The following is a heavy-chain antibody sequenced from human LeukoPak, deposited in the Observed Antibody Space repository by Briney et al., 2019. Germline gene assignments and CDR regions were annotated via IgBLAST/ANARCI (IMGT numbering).Heavy chain of an antibody. CDR1: GGSFSGYY. CDR3: AGTYYYDSSGYYRYSL. V-gene: IGHV4-34*01. CDR2: INHSGST. Sequence: PSETLSLTCAVYGGSFSGYYWSWIRQPPGKGLEWIGEINHSGSTNYNPSLKSRVTISVDTSKNQFSLKLSSVTAADTAVYYCAGTYYYDSSGYYRYSLWGQGTLVTVSS. D-gene: IGHD3-22*01. J-gene: IGHJ4*02.